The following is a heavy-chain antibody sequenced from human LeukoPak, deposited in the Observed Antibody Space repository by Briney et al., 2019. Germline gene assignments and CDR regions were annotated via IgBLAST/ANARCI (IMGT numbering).Heavy chain of an antibody. D-gene: IGHD3-10*01. Sequence: PGGSLRLSCAASGFTFSNAWMSWVRQAPGKGLEWVAVISFDGSNEYYEDSVKGRFTISRDNSRNTLYLQMNSLRAEGTAIYYCARWFGELFFDYCGQGTLVTVSS. CDR1: GFTFSNAW. CDR2: ISFDGSNE. V-gene: IGHV3-30*03. J-gene: IGHJ4*02. CDR3: ARWFGELFFDY.